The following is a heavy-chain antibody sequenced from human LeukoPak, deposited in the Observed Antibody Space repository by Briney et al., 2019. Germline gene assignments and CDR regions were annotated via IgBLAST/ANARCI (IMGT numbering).Heavy chain of an antibody. D-gene: IGHD3-3*01. J-gene: IGHJ6*03. Sequence: ASVKVSCKASGYTFTSYHMHWVRQAPGQGLEWMGIINPSGSSTVYGQKFQGRVTMTRDTSTSTVYMEVTRLRSEDTAVYYCAKEGEPGVSVFGVVIPPGYYYYYMDVWGKGTTVTVSS. CDR1: GYTFTSYH. CDR3: AKEGEPGVSVFGVVIPPGYYYYYMDV. CDR2: INPSGSST. V-gene: IGHV1-46*01.